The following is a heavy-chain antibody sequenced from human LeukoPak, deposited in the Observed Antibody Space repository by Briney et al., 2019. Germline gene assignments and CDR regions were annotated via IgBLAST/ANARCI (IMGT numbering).Heavy chain of an antibody. CDR2: ISGDSDNK. J-gene: IGHJ4*03. CDR3: AKGYGSGSFYRAFAF. CDR1: GFDVAAYA. V-gene: IGHV3-43*02. D-gene: IGHD3-10*01. Sequence: GGALRLSCAASGFDVAAYAMYWVRQPPGKSLEWVSLISGDSDNKYSAASVKGRFAISRDNSKNSLYLQMNSLTTEDTALYYCAKGYGSGSFYRAFAFRGQGALVTGSS.